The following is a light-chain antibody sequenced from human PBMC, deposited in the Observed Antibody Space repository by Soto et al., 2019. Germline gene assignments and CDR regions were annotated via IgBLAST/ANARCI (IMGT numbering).Light chain of an antibody. V-gene: IGLV2-14*01. J-gene: IGLJ1*01. CDR3: NSYPSSSTIV. Sequence: QSVLTQPASVSGSPGQSITISCTGTRSDVGGYNFVSWYQQYPGKAPKLMIYGVSNRPSGVSTRFSGSKSGNTASLTISGLQAEDEGDYYCNSYPSSSTIVFGTGTKLTVL. CDR1: RSDVGGYNF. CDR2: GVS.